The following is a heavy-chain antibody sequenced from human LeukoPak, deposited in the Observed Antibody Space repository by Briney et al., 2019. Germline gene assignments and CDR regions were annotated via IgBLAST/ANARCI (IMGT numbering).Heavy chain of an antibody. CDR2: IWYDGSNK. Sequence: GGSLRLSCAVSGFTFSSYGMHWVRQAPGKGLEWVAVIWYDGSNKYYADSVKGRFTISRDNSKNTLYLQMNSLRAEDTAVYYCAKDPMGWELTKIDYWGQGTLVTVSS. J-gene: IGHJ4*02. D-gene: IGHD1-26*01. CDR3: AKDPMGWELTKIDY. CDR1: GFTFSSYG. V-gene: IGHV3-33*06.